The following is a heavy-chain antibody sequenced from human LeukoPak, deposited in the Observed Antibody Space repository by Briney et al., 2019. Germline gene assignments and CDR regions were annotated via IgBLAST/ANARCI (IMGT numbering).Heavy chain of an antibody. D-gene: IGHD3-16*01. CDR2: ISYDGSNK. V-gene: IGHV3-30*18. J-gene: IGHJ4*02. Sequence: GGSLRLSCAASGFTFSSYGMHWVRQAPGKGLEWVAVISYDGSNKYYADSVKGRFTISRDNSKNTLYLQMNSLRAEDTAVYYCAKGRGRSAYYFDYWGQGTLATVSS. CDR3: AKGRGRSAYYFDY. CDR1: GFTFSSYG.